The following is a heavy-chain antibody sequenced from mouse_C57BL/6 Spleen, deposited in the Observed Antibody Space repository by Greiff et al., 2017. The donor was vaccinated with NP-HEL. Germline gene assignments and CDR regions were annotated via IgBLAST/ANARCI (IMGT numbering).Heavy chain of an antibody. CDR3: ARGTTVVGYAMDY. CDR1: GFTFSDYG. J-gene: IGHJ4*01. CDR2: ISSGSSTI. V-gene: IGHV5-17*01. Sequence: EVKLVESGGGLVKPGGSLKLSCAASGFTFSDYGMHWVRQAPEKGLEWVAYISSGSSTIYYADTVTGRFTISRDNAKNTLFLQMTRLRSEDTAMYYCARGTTVVGYAMDYWGQGTSVTVSS. D-gene: IGHD1-1*01.